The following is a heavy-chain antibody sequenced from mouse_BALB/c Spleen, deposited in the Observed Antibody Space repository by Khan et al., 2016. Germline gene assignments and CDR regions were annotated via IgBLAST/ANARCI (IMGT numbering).Heavy chain of an antibody. D-gene: IGHD2-4*01. CDR2: IWPGGRT. J-gene: IGHJ3*01. CDR1: AFSLTNSG. Sequence: QVQLKQSGPGLVAPSQSLSITCTVSAFSLTNSGVHWIRQPPGKGLEWLGVIWPGGRTDYNSAHMSRPVITKAHSRNQVFLKRIGLQTDDTAMYYCASDDQDYDAWFASWGQGTLVIVSA. CDR3: ASDDQDYDAWFAS. V-gene: IGHV2-9*02.